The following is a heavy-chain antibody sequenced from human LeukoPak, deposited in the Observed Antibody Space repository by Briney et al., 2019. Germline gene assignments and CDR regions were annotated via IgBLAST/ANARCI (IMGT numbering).Heavy chain of an antibody. CDR2: IKQDGSGK. V-gene: IGHV3-7*01. CDR1: GFTFSSYA. Sequence: GGSLRLSCAASGFTFSSYAMSWVRQAPGKGLEWVANIKQDGSGKYYVDSVKGRFTISRDNAKNSLYLQMNSLRAEDTAVYYCARGRADYYDDWGQGTLVTVSS. J-gene: IGHJ4*02. CDR3: ARGRADYYDD.